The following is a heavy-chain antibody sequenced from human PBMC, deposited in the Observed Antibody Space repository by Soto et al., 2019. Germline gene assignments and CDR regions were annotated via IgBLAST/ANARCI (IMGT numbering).Heavy chain of an antibody. Sequence: GGSLRLSCAASGFTLWNYAMSWVRQAPGKGLEWVSAIGGRGSSTYYVDSVKGRFTISRDSSKNTLYLQMNSLRAEDTAIYYCAKDLPGELLPTLFDSWGQRSLDTGSS. CDR2: IGGRGSST. J-gene: IGHJ5*01. CDR1: GFTLWNYA. V-gene: IGHV3-23*01. D-gene: IGHD1-26*01. CDR3: AKDLPGELLPTLFDS.